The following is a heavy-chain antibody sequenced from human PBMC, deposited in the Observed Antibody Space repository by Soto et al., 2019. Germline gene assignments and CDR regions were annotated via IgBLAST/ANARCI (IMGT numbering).Heavy chain of an antibody. CDR2: ISGSGGST. D-gene: IGHD5-18*01. Sequence: PGGSLRLSCAASGFTFSSYAMSWVRQAPGKGLEWVSAISGSGGSTYYADSVKGRFTISRDNSKNTLYLQMNSLRAEDTAVYYCAKDRVTGGYSYGPHLDYWGQGTLVTVSS. V-gene: IGHV3-23*01. CDR3: AKDRVTGGYSYGPHLDY. CDR1: GFTFSSYA. J-gene: IGHJ4*02.